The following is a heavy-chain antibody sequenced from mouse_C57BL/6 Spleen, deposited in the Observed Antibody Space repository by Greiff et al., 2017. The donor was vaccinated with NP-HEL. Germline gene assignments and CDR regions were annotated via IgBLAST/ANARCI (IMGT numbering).Heavy chain of an antibody. J-gene: IGHJ2*01. CDR2: IHPNSGST. CDR3: ARYTTVVATPYFDY. CDR1: GYTFTSYW. D-gene: IGHD1-1*01. Sequence: VQLQQSGAELVKPGASVKLSCKASGYTFTSYWMHWVKQRPGQGLEWIGMIHPNSGSTNYNEKFKSKATLTVDKSSSTAYMQLSSLTSEDSAVYYCARYTTVVATPYFDYWGQGTTLTVSS. V-gene: IGHV1-64*01.